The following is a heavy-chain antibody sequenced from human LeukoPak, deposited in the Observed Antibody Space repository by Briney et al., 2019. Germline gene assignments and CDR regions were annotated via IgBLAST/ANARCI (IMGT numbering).Heavy chain of an antibody. CDR3: LLRNDFWSGGAFDI. Sequence: SVKVSCKASGGTFSNYAISWVRQAPGQGLEWMGRIIPIFGTTNYAQKFQGRVTITTDESTSTAYMELSSLRSEDTAVYYCLLRNDFWSGGAFDIWGQGTMVTVSS. D-gene: IGHD3-3*01. CDR1: GGTFSNYA. V-gene: IGHV1-69*05. CDR2: IIPIFGTT. J-gene: IGHJ3*02.